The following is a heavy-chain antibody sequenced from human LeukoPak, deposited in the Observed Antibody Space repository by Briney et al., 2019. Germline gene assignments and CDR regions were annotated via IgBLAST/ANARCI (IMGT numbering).Heavy chain of an antibody. CDR1: GGSISSSSYY. CDR2: IYYSGST. CDR3: ARVQGAAAAH. Sequence: PSETLSLTCTVPGGSISSSSYYWGWIRQPPGKGLEWIGGIYYSGSTYYNPSLKSRVTISVDTSKNQFSLKLSSVTAADTAVYYCARVQGAAAAHWGQGTLVTVSS. V-gene: IGHV4-39*07. D-gene: IGHD6-13*01. J-gene: IGHJ4*02.